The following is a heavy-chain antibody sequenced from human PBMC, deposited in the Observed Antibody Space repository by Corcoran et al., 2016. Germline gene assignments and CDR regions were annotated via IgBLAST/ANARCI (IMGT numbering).Heavy chain of an antibody. V-gene: IGHV4-4*02. CDR2: IYHSGRT. CDR1: GGSISSSNW. D-gene: IGHD6-25*01. J-gene: IGHJ4*02. Sequence: QVQLQESGPGLVKPSGTLSLTCAVSGGSISSSNWWSWVRQPPGKGLEWIGEIYHSGRTNYNPSLTSLVTISVDKAKNQFSLKLSSVTAADTAVYYWARDGIAARSFDYWGQGTLVTVSS. CDR3: ARDGIAARSFDY.